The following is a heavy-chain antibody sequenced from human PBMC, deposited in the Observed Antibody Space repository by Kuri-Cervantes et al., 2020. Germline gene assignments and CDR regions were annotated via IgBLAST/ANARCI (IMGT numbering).Heavy chain of an antibody. CDR1: GGSISSGNYY. D-gene: IGHD3-16*01. CDR2: IYYSGGT. CDR3: ARVVDYCTTGYCYYMDV. J-gene: IGHJ6*03. V-gene: IGHV4-30-4*08. Sequence: LRLSCTVSGGSISSGNYYWSWIRQPPGKGLEWIGYIYYSGGTYYNPSLKSRVTISVDTSKNQFSLKLSSVTAADTAVYYCARVVDYCTTGYCYYMDVWAKGTTVTVSS.